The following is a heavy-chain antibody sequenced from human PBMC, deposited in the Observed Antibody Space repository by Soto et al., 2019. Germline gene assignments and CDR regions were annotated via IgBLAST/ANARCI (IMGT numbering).Heavy chain of an antibody. CDR2: ISGSGGST. Sequence: PGGSLRLSCAASGFTFSSYAMSWVRQAPVKGLEWVSAISGSGGSTYYADSVKGRFTISRDNSKNTLYLQMNSLRAEDTAVYYCAKNPLLRWPTRWFDPWGQGTLVTVSS. CDR3: AKNPLLRWPTRWFDP. D-gene: IGHD4-17*01. V-gene: IGHV3-23*01. J-gene: IGHJ5*02. CDR1: GFTFSSYA.